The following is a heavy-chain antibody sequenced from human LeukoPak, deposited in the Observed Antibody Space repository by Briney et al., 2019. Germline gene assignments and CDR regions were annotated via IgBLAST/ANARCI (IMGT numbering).Heavy chain of an antibody. D-gene: IGHD3-16*01. J-gene: IGHJ4*02. CDR3: AASIGGYYYFDY. Sequence: SETLSLTCTVSGGFISSYYWSWIRQPPGKGLEWIGYMYYSGSTNYNPSLKSRVTISVDRSKNQFSLKLSSVTAADTAVYYCAASIGGYYYFDYWGQGTLVTVSS. V-gene: IGHV4-59*12. CDR2: MYYSGST. CDR1: GGFISSYY.